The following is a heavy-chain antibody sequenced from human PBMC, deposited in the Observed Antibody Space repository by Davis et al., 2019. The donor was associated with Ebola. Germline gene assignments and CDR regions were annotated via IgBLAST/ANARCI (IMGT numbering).Heavy chain of an antibody. CDR3: ARHTDFGVVTSFDY. CDR2: ISAYNGNT. CDR1: GYIFTSYG. Sequence: ASVKVSCKTSGYIFTSYGITWVRQAPGQGLEWMGWISAYNGNTNYAQNVQDRVTMTTDTSTSIAYMELRSLRSDDTAVYYCARHTDFGVVTSFDYWGQGTLVTVSS. D-gene: IGHD3-3*01. J-gene: IGHJ4*02. V-gene: IGHV1-18*01.